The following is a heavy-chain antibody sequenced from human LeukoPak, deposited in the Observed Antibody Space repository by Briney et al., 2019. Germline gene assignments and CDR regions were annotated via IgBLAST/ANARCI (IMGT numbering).Heavy chain of an antibody. CDR2: ISSSSSSTI. Sequence: GGSLRLSCAASGFTFSSYSMNWVRQAPGKGVEGVSYISSSSSSTIYYAESMKGRFIITRDNTKNSLYLQINSLRDEDTAVYYCARETGDLQEGFNWFDRWGQGTLVTVSS. V-gene: IGHV3-48*02. CDR3: ARETGDLQEGFNWFDR. CDR1: GFTFSSYS. J-gene: IGHJ5*02. D-gene: IGHD7-27*01.